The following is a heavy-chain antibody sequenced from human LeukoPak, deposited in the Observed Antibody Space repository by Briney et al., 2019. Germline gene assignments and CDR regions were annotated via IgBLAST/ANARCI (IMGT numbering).Heavy chain of an antibody. V-gene: IGHV3-30-3*01. Sequence: PGGSLRLSCAASGFPFRIYAMHGVRQAPGKGLEGVAVISYDGSNKYYADSVKGRFTISRDNSKNTLYLQMNSLRAEDTAVYYCARGADAPMRYYFDYWGQGTLVTVSS. CDR1: GFPFRIYA. CDR2: ISYDGSNK. J-gene: IGHJ4*02. CDR3: ARGADAPMRYYFDY.